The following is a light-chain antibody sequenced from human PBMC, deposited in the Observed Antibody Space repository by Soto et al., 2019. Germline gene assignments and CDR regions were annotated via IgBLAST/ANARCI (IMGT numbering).Light chain of an antibody. CDR3: AAWDDSLNGPV. J-gene: IGLJ1*01. CDR1: SSNIGNNA. V-gene: IGLV1-36*01. CDR2: YDD. Sequence: QSVLTQPPSVSEAPRQWVTISCSGSSSNIGNNAVNWYQQLPGKAPKLLIYYDDLLSSGVSDRFSGSKSGTSASLAISGLQSEDEADYYCAAWDDSLNGPVFGTGTKLTVL.